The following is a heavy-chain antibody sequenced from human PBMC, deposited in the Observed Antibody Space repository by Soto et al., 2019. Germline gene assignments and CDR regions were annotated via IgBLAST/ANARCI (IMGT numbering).Heavy chain of an antibody. CDR1: GYTFTSYG. CDR3: ARNPPYYYDSSGYPNWFDP. D-gene: IGHD3-22*01. Sequence: QVQLVQSGSEVKKPGASVKVSCKASGYTFTSYGISWVRQAPGQGLEWMGWISAYNGNTNYAQKLQGRVTMTTDTSTSTAYMELRRLRSDDTAVHYCARNPPYYYDSSGYPNWFDPWGQGTLVTVSS. CDR2: ISAYNGNT. V-gene: IGHV1-18*01. J-gene: IGHJ5*02.